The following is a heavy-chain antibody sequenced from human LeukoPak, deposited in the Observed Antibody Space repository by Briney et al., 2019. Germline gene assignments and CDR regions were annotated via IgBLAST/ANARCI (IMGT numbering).Heavy chain of an antibody. CDR2: IYSDGST. J-gene: IGHJ6*02. CDR1: GFTVSSIY. Sequence: PGGSLRLSCAASGFTVSSIYMSWVRQAPGMGLDWVSVIYSDGSTYYADSVKGRFTISRDNSRNTLFLQMNSLRAEDTAVYYCARDPFGDRYYYYGMDVWGQGTAITVSS. D-gene: IGHD3-10*01. V-gene: IGHV3-66*01. CDR3: ARDPFGDRYYYYGMDV.